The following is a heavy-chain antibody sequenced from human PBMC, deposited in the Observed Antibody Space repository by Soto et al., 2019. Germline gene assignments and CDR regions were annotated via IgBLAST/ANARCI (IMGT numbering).Heavy chain of an antibody. D-gene: IGHD1-7*01. Sequence: QVQLVQSGAEVKKPGSSVKVSCKASGGTFSSYAISWVRQAPGQGLEWMGGIIPIFGTANYAQKFQGRVTITADESTSTAYMELSSLRSEDTAVYYCARRELLKGRGYYYYGMDVWGQGTTVTVSS. CDR3: ARRELLKGRGYYYYGMDV. J-gene: IGHJ6*02. CDR2: IIPIFGTA. V-gene: IGHV1-69*12. CDR1: GGTFSSYA.